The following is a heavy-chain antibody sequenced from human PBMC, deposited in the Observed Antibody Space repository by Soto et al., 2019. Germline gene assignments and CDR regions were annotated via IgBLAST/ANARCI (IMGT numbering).Heavy chain of an antibody. D-gene: IGHD3-3*01. V-gene: IGHV4-34*01. Sequence: QVHLEQWGAGLLKPSETLSLTCAVYGGSLSGYFWSWVRQPPGKGLEWIGEINHSGSTNYNPSLKSRVTISADPSKHQFSLRLSPVTAADSAIYYCASYHYYDFWIGSRHYMDVWGKGTTVSVSS. J-gene: IGHJ6*03. CDR2: INHSGST. CDR3: ASYHYYDFWIGSRHYMDV. CDR1: GGSLSGYF.